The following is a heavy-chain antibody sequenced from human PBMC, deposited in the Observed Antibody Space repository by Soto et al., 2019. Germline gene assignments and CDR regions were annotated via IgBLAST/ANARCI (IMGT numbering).Heavy chain of an antibody. J-gene: IGHJ4*02. CDR2: IIPVFQTA. V-gene: IGHV1-69*01. CDR1: GGLFSSYP. CDR3: ARGGSGYTWFNEF. Sequence: QEQLVQSGAEVKKPGSSVKVSCKASGGLFSSYPISWVRQVPGQGLEWMGGIIPVFQTAYYTQRVQGRVTITADQAKTTAYMELSSLRSEDTAIYYCARGGSGYTWFNEFWGQGTLVTVSS. D-gene: IGHD3-22*01.